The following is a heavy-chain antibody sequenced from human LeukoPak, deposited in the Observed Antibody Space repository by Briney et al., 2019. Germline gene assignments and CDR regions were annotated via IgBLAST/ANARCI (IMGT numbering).Heavy chain of an antibody. CDR3: ARAGSYYDSSGYYPPVSYFDY. J-gene: IGHJ4*02. CDR1: GGSISSGDYY. D-gene: IGHD3-22*01. CDR2: IYYSGST. Sequence: SETLSLTCTVSGGSISSGDYYWSWIRQPPGKGLEWTGYIYYSGSTYYNPSLKSRVTISVDTSKNQFSLKLSSVTAADTAVYYCARAGSYYDSSGYYPPVSYFDYWGQGTLVTVSS. V-gene: IGHV4-30-4*01.